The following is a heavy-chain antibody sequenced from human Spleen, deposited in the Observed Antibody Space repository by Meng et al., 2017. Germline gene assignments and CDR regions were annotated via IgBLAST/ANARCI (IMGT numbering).Heavy chain of an antibody. CDR3: ATDSGSPPRDAFDI. CDR1: GFTFSSYA. J-gene: IGHJ3*02. Sequence: GGSLRLSCAASGFTFSSYAMSWVRQAPGKGLEWVSTITYNSDTTHYADSVKGRFTISRDNSKNTVYLQMNSLRAEDTAVYYCATDSGSPPRDAFDIWGQGTMVTVSS. V-gene: IGHV3-23*01. D-gene: IGHD1-26*01. CDR2: ITYNSDTT.